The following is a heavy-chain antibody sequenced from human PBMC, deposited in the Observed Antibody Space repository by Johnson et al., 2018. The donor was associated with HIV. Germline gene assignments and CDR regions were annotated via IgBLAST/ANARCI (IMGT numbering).Heavy chain of an antibody. CDR2: IWYDGTNK. CDR1: GFTFSSFG. J-gene: IGHJ3*02. V-gene: IGHV3-33*06. CDR3: AKDRVLGNQDDAFDM. Sequence: QVQLVESGGGVVQPGRSLRLYCAASGFTFSSFGMHWVRQAPGKGLEWVAVIWYDGTNKYYADSVKGRFSISRDNSKNTLYLQMNSLRAEDTAVYYCAKDRVLGNQDDAFDMWGQGTMVTVSS. D-gene: IGHD7-27*01.